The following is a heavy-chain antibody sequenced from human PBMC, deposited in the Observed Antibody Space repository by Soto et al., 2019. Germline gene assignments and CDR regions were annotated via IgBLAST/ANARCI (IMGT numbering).Heavy chain of an antibody. CDR3: AKSKGSLEALTTRVSTFWCSFHT. D-gene: IGHD4-17*01. Sequence: EVQLVKSGGGLVQPGRSLRLSCAASGFTFDDYAMHWVRQAPGKGAEWVSGITWNSGSRGYAESVKGRFTISSDNAKKFLYLPMNSRRTACTAVYYCAKSKGSLEALTTRVSTFWCSFHTWGQGAMVCVSS. CDR1: GFTFDDYA. J-gene: IGHJ3*02. CDR2: ITWNSGSR. V-gene: IGHV3-9*01.